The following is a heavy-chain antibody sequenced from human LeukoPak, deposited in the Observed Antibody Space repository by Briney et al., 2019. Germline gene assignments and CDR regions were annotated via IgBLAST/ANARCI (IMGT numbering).Heavy chain of an antibody. CDR1: GASISSYY. J-gene: IGHJ4*02. V-gene: IGHV4-59*01. D-gene: IGHD1-26*01. CDR3: ASHHSGGYLSYFDS. Sequence: SETLPLTCTVSGASISSYYWSWIRQPPGKGLEWIGYIYYSGSTKYNPSLKSRVTISVDTSKNQFSLKLSSVTAADAAVYHCASHHSGGYLSYFDSWGQGALVTVSS. CDR2: IYYSGST.